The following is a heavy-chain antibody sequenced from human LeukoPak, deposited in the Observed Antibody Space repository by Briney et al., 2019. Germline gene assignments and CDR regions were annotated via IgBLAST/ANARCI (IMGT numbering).Heavy chain of an antibody. Sequence: GASVKVSCKASGYTFTGYYMHWVRQAPGQGLEWMGWINPNSGGTNYAQKFQGRVTMTRDTSISTAYMELSRLRSDDTAVYYCARDPRRRGYSYGYLGYWGQGTLVTVSS. CDR1: GYTFTGYY. D-gene: IGHD5-18*01. V-gene: IGHV1-2*02. CDR2: INPNSGGT. J-gene: IGHJ4*02. CDR3: ARDPRRRGYSYGYLGY.